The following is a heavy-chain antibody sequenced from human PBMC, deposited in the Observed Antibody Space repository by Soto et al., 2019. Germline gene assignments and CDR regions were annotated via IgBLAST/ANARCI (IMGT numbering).Heavy chain of an antibody. V-gene: IGHV4-34*01. J-gene: IGHJ5*01. Sequence: SETLSLTCAVYGGSFRNYYWIWVRQPPGKGLEWIGEVNHSGEATYNPSLQSRVTISLDTTNNHLSLKMTSVTAADPAIYFWARAERVPRSWFDSWGQGTQVTVSS. CDR2: VNHSGEA. CDR3: ARAERVPRSWFDS. D-gene: IGHD6-6*01. CDR1: GGSFRNYY.